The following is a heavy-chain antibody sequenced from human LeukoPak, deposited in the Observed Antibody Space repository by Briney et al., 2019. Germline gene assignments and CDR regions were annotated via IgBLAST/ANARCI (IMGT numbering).Heavy chain of an antibody. J-gene: IGHJ4*02. CDR2: IYYSGST. V-gene: IGHV4-59*01. Sequence: SETLSLTCTVSGGSISSYYWSWIRQPPGKGLEWIGYIYYSGSTNYNPSLKSRVTISVDTSKNQFSLKLSSVTAADTAVYYCARGATNGWWLRDYWGQGTLVTVSS. CDR3: ARGATNGWWLRDY. D-gene: IGHD5-12*01. CDR1: GGSISSYY.